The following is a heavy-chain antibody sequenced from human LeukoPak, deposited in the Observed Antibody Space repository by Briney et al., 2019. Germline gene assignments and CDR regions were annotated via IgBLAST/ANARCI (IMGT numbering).Heavy chain of an antibody. Sequence: ASETLSVTCTVSGYSISSGYYWGWIRQPPGKGLEWIGSIYHSGSTYYNPSLKSRVTISVDTSKNQFSLKLSSVTAADTAVYYCARSVESGSYAYFDYWGQGTLVTVSS. J-gene: IGHJ4*02. V-gene: IGHV4-38-2*02. CDR3: ARSVESGSYAYFDY. CDR2: IYHSGST. CDR1: GYSISSGYY. D-gene: IGHD1-26*01.